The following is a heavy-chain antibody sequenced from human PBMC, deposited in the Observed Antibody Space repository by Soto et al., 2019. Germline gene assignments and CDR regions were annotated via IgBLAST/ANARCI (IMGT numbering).Heavy chain of an antibody. CDR1: GGTFSSYA. Sequence: ASVKVSCKASGGTFSSYAISWVRQAPGQGLEWMGGIIPIFGTANYAQKFQGRVTITADESTSTAYMELSSLRSEDTAVYYCARAGSPVQLERGRIPRSPIILSFDYWGQGTLVTVSS. D-gene: IGHD1-1*01. CDR3: ARAGSPVQLERGRIPRSPIILSFDY. J-gene: IGHJ4*02. V-gene: IGHV1-69*13. CDR2: IIPIFGTA.